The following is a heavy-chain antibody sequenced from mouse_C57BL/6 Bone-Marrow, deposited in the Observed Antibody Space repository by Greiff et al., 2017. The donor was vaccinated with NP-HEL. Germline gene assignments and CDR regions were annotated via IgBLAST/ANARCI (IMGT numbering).Heavy chain of an antibody. Sequence: EVMLVESGGGLVQPGGSLSLSCAASGFTFTDYYMSWVRQPPGKALEWLGFIRNKANGYTTEYSASVKVRFTISRENSQSILYLQMNARRAGDRATDYGARYNPVYYGNYDARDYWGQGTSVTVSS. V-gene: IGHV7-3*01. CDR2: IRNKANGYTT. D-gene: IGHD2-1*01. J-gene: IGHJ4*01. CDR1: GFTFTDYY. CDR3: ARYNPVYYGNYDARDY.